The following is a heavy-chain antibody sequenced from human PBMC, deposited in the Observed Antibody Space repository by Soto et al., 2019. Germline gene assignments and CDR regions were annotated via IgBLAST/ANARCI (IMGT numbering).Heavy chain of an antibody. CDR1: GGSVSSGSYY. CDR3: ARVPLTYYYDSTYTFDT. Sequence: SETLSLTCNVSGGSVSSGSYYWSWIRQPPGKGLEWIGYIFYSGNTNYNPSLKSRVTMSVDTSKSQFSLMLSSVTAADTAVYYCARVPLTYYYDSTYTFDTWGQGTLVTVSS. CDR2: IFYSGNT. V-gene: IGHV4-61*01. J-gene: IGHJ5*02. D-gene: IGHD3-22*01.